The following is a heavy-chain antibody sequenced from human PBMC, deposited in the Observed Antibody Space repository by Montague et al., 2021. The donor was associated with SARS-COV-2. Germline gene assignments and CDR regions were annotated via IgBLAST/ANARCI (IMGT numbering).Heavy chain of an antibody. CDR3: ARVTRSIVVLNWFDP. D-gene: IGHD3-22*01. CDR2: IYYSGST. V-gene: IGHV4-31*03. J-gene: IGHJ5*02. CDR1: GGSISSGGYY. Sequence: TRSLTCTVSGGSISSGGYYWSWIRQHPGKGLEWIGYIYYSGSTYYNPSLKSRVTISVDTSKNQFSLKLSSVTAADTAVYYCARVTRSIVVLNWFDPWGQGTLVTVSS.